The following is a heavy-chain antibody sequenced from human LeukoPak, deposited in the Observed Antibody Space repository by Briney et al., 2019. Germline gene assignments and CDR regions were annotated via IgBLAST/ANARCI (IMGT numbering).Heavy chain of an antibody. J-gene: IGHJ4*02. V-gene: IGHV3-23*01. CDR3: AKDWHDY. CDR2: ILTSGAT. Sequence: GGSLRLSCSASGFIFDSYAMHWVRQAPGKGLEWVATILTSGATYYADSVKGRFTISRDNSKNTLYLQMNGLRVEETAIYFCAKDWHDYWGLGTLVTVSS. CDR1: GFIFDSYA.